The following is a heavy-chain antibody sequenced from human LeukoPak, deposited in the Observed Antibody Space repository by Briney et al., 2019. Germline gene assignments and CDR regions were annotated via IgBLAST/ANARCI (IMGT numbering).Heavy chain of an antibody. CDR1: GYTFTSYY. CDR2: INPSGGST. CDR3: ASPLEQDYYGMDV. Sequence: GASVKVSCKASGYTFTSYYMHWVRQAPGQGLEWMGIINPSGGSTSYAQKFQGRVTMTRDTSTSTVYMELSSLRSEDTAVYYCASPLEQDYYGMDVWGQGTTVTVSS. V-gene: IGHV1-46*01. D-gene: IGHD1/OR15-1a*01. J-gene: IGHJ6*02.